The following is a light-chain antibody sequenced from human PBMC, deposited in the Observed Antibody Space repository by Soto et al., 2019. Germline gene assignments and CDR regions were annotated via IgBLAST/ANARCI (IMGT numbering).Light chain of an antibody. J-gene: IGKJ1*01. CDR1: QSVGTH. Sequence: EVVLTQSPATLSSSPGERATLSCRASQSVGTHLGWYQQKPGQPPRLLISDASNRATDIPARFSGSGSETDFTLTISSLEPEDFAVYYCQQRSNWPLTFGQGTKV. CDR3: QQRSNWPLT. V-gene: IGKV3-11*01. CDR2: DAS.